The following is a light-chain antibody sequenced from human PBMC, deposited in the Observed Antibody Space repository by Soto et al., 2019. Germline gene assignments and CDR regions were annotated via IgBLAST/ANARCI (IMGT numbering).Light chain of an antibody. J-gene: IGLJ1*01. CDR1: SYDVGDYNY. CDR3: TSYAGSNNYV. V-gene: IGLV2-8*01. CDR2: EVI. Sequence: QSALTQPPSASGSPGQSVTISCTGTSYDVGDYNYVSWYQQHPGKAPKLMIYEVIKRPSGVPDRFSGSKSGNTASLTVSGLQAEDEADYYCTSYAGSNNYVFGTGTQLTVL.